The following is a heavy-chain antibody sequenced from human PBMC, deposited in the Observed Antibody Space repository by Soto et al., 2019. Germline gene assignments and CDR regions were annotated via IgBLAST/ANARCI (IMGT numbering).Heavy chain of an antibody. CDR3: VRDSGAKLSSS. CDR1: GGTFSSYR. V-gene: IGHV1-69*13. J-gene: IGHJ4*02. CDR2: IVPIYRTA. Sequence: SVKVSCKASGGTFSSYRINWVRQAPGQGLEWMGGIVPIYRTADSAQEFQGRVTITADESARTADMELRSLKSRDTAVYYCVRDSGAKLSSSWGQGTLVTVSS. D-gene: IGHD6-13*01.